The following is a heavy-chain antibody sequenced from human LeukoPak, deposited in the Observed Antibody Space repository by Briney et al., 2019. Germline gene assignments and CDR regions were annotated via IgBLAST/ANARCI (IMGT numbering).Heavy chain of an antibody. V-gene: IGHV3-53*01. CDR2: IYSGGST. D-gene: IGHD1-14*01. CDR1: EFTVSSNY. CDR3: AREAVTGNYFDY. J-gene: IGHJ4*02. Sequence: GGSLRLSCAASEFTVSSNYMNWVRQAPGKGLEWVSVIYSGGSTYYADSVKGRFTISRDNSKNTLYLQMNSLRAEDTAVYYCAREAVTGNYFDYWGQGTTVTVSS.